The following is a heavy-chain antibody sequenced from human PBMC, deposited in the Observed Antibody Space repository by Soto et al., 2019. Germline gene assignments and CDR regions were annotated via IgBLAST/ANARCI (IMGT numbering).Heavy chain of an antibody. CDR1: GGSISSSSYY. V-gene: IGHV4-39*01. D-gene: IGHD2-21*01. CDR2: IYYSGST. J-gene: IGHJ4*02. Sequence: SETLSLTCTVSGGSISSSSYYWGWIRQPPGKGLEWIGSIYYSGSTYYHPSLKSRVSISVDTSKNQFSLKLSSVTAADTAVYYCATLPLSSDNYFDYWGQGTLVTVSS. CDR3: ATLPLSSDNYFDY.